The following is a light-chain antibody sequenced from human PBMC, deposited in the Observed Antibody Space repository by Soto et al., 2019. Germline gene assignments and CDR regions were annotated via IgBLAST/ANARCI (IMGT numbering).Light chain of an antibody. CDR1: LSVGTY. Sequence: EIVMTQSPATLSVSPGERDTLSCKASLSVGTYLAWYQQKPGQAPRLLIYGASTRAAGVPARFSGGGSGTEFTITISSLQSEDFAIYHCQQYDNLPPWTFGQGTKVEIK. CDR3: QQYDNLPPWT. J-gene: IGKJ1*01. V-gene: IGKV3-15*01. CDR2: GAS.